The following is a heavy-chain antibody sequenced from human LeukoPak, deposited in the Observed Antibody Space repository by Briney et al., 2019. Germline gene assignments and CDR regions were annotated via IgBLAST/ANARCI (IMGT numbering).Heavy chain of an antibody. D-gene: IGHD3-22*01. Sequence: PSQTLSLTCTVSGGSISSGSYYWGWIRQPAGKGLEWIGRIYTSGSTNYNPSLKSRVTISVDTSKNQFSLKLSSVTAADTAVYYCATSPYYYDIEPGKGAFDIWGQGTMVTVSS. CDR1: GGSISSGSYY. V-gene: IGHV4-61*02. J-gene: IGHJ3*02. CDR2: IYTSGST. CDR3: ATSPYYYDIEPGKGAFDI.